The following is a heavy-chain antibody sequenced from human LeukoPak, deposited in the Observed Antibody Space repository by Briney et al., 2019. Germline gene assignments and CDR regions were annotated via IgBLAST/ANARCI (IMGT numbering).Heavy chain of an antibody. CDR2: IYHSGST. V-gene: IGHV4-4*02. D-gene: IGHD6-13*01. CDR3: AREVHDYIAAARGGCDY. J-gene: IGHJ4*02. Sequence: SGTLSLTCAVSGGSISSSNWWSWVRQPPGKGLEWIGEIYHSGSTNYNPSLKSRVTIPVDKSKNQFSLKLSSVTAADTAVYYCAREVHDYIAAARGGCDYWGQGTLVTVSS. CDR1: GGSISSSNW.